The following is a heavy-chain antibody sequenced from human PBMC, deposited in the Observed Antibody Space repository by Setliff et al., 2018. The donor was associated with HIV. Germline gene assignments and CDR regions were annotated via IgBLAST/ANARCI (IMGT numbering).Heavy chain of an antibody. D-gene: IGHD3-22*01. CDR3: ARDYSPTFYYYDSSGTFDY. Sequence: ASVKVSCKASGGTFSSYAISWVRQAPGQGLEWMAGIIPILGIANYAQKFQGRVTMTAVESTSTAYMELSSLRSEDTAVYYCARDYSPTFYYYDSSGTFDYWGQGTLVTVSS. J-gene: IGHJ4*02. CDR1: GGTFSSYA. CDR2: IIPILGIA. V-gene: IGHV1-69*10.